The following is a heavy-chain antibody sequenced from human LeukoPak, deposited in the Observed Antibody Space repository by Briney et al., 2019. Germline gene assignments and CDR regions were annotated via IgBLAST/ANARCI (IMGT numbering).Heavy chain of an antibody. CDR1: GGTFSSYA. D-gene: IGHD5-24*01. Sequence: GASVKVSCKASGGTFSSYAISWVRQAPGQGLEWMGGIIPIFGTANYAQKFQGRVTLTRDVSTSTDYLELSSLRSEDTAVYYCARDNSVRDEAWWFNPWGQGTLVTVSS. CDR2: IIPIFGTA. J-gene: IGHJ5*02. V-gene: IGHV1-69*05. CDR3: ARDNSVRDEAWWFNP.